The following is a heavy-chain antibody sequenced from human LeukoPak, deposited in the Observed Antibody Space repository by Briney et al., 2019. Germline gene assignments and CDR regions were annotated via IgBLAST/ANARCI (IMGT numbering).Heavy chain of an antibody. D-gene: IGHD4-17*01. CDR1: GGSFSGYY. CDR2: INHSGST. V-gene: IGHV4-34*01. J-gene: IGHJ4*02. Sequence: SETLSLTCAVYGGSFSGYYWSWIRQPPGKGLKWIGEINHSGSTNYNPSLKSRVTISVDTSKNQFSLKLRSVTAADTAMYYCAVVGLRSLKGDFDYWGQGTLVTVSS. CDR3: AVVGLRSLKGDFDY.